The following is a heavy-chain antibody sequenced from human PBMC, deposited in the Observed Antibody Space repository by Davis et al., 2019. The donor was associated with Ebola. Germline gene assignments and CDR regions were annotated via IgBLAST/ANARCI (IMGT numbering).Heavy chain of an antibody. CDR3: ARGPTDYGGNTGLGY. CDR1: DGSISSSIYY. J-gene: IGHJ4*02. CDR2: IYYGGTT. V-gene: IGHV4-39*01. Sequence: PSETLSLTCTVSDGSISSSIYYWVWIRQPLGKGLEWIGSIYYGGTTYYNPSLKSRVTVSADTSKNQFSLKLSSVTAADTAVYYCARGPTDYGGNTGLGYWGQGTLVTVSS. D-gene: IGHD4-23*01.